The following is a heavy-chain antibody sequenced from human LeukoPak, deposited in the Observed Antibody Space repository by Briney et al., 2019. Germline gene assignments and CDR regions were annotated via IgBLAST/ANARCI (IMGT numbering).Heavy chain of an antibody. CDR2: IYYSGST. CDR3: ARNRYDFWSGYSPKPLMDV. J-gene: IGHJ6*02. V-gene: IGHV4-59*01. Sequence: SETLSLTCTVSGGSISSYYWSWIRQPPGKGLEWIGYIYYSGSTNHNPSLKSRVIISVDTSKNQFSLKLSSVTAADTAVYYCARNRYDFWSGYSPKPLMDVWGQGTTVTVSS. D-gene: IGHD3-3*01. CDR1: GGSISSYY.